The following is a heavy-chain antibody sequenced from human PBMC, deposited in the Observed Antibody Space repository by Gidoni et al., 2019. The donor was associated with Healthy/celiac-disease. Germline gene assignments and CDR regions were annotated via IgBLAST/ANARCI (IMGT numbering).Heavy chain of an antibody. D-gene: IGHD6-19*01. Sequence: QVQLVQSGAEVKKPGSSVTVSCKSSGGTFSSYAISWVRQAPGQGLEWMGGIIPIFGTANYAQKFQGRVTITADESTSTAYMELSSLRSEDTAVYYCASKSIAVAGTRIFGMDVWGQGTTVTVSS. CDR3: ASKSIAVAGTRIFGMDV. CDR1: GGTFSSYA. J-gene: IGHJ6*02. CDR2: IIPIFGTA. V-gene: IGHV1-69*01.